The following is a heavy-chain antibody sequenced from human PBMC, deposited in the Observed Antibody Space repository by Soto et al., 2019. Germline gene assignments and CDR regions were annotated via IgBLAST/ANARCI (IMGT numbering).Heavy chain of an antibody. V-gene: IGHV3-53*01. J-gene: IGHJ3*02. CDR3: AVWYYDSSGYYGGQFDI. D-gene: IGHD3-22*01. CDR2: IYSGGST. CDR1: GFTVSSNY. Sequence: LRLSCAASGFTVSSNYMSWVRQAPGKGLEWVSVIYSGGSTYYADSVKGRFTISRDNSKNTLYLQMNSLRAEDTAVYYCAVWYYDSSGYYGGQFDIWGQGTMVTVSS.